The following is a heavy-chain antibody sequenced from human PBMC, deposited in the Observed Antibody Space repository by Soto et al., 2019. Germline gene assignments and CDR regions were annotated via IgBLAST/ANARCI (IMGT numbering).Heavy chain of an antibody. CDR3: ARDPGRLRRYNWFDP. CDR1: GFTFSSYA. D-gene: IGHD3-16*01. CDR2: ISYDGSNK. Sequence: PGGSLRLCCAASGFTFSSYAMHWVRQAPGKGLEWVAVISYDGSNKYYADSVKGRFTISRDNSKNTLYLQMNSLRAEDTAVYYCARDPGRLRRYNWFDPWGQGTLVTVSS. V-gene: IGHV3-30-3*01. J-gene: IGHJ5*02.